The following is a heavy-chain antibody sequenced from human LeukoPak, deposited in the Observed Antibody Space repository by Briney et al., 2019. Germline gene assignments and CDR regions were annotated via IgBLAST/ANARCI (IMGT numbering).Heavy chain of an antibody. J-gene: IGHJ4*02. Sequence: GGSLRLSCAVSGFTFSSYGMHWVRQAPGKGLEWVAVIWYDGSNKYNADSVKGRFTISRDNSKNTLYLQMNSLRAEDTAVYYCAKDDSGYDSGITDYWGQGTLVTVSS. CDR1: GFTFSSYG. CDR2: IWYDGSNK. D-gene: IGHD5-12*01. CDR3: AKDDSGYDSGITDY. V-gene: IGHV3-33*06.